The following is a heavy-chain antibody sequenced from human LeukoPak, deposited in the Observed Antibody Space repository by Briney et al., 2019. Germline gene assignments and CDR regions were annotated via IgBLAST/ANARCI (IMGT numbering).Heavy chain of an antibody. D-gene: IGHD3-10*01. J-gene: IGHJ4*02. CDR2: IYYSGTT. V-gene: IGHV4-39*07. Sequence: SETLSLTCTVSGDSISSSNYYWDWIRQPPGKGLEWIGSIYYSGTTDYNPSLKSRVTISVDTSKSQFSLRLTSVTAADTAVYYCARATMVRGVIITGVYWGQGTLVTVSS. CDR1: GDSISSSNYY. CDR3: ARATMVRGVIITGVY.